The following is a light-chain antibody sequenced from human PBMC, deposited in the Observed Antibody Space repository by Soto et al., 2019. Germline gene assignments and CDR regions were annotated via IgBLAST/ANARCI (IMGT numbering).Light chain of an antibody. J-gene: IGLJ1*01. V-gene: IGLV2-14*03. CDR2: DVS. Sequence: QSVLTQPASLSGSPGQSNTISCTGTSSDVGGYNYVSWYQQHPGKAPKLMIYDVSNRPSGVSNRFSGSKSGNTASLTISGLQAEDEADYYCSSYRASSTTHYVFGTGTKVTVL. CDR3: SSYRASSTTHYV. CDR1: SSDVGGYNY.